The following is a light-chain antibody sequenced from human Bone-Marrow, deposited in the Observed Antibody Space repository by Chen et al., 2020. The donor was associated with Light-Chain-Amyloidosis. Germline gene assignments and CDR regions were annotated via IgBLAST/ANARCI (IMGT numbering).Light chain of an antibody. CDR1: QSISDR. V-gene: IGKV1-39*01. CDR2: AAS. J-gene: IGKJ2*01. CDR3: QESHNTPVYN. Sequence: DIQMTQSPPSLSASVGDRVTITCRASQSISDRLNWYQQKPGKAPKLLIYAASVLQRGVPSRFIGSGSGSRFTLAINSLQPEDSAAYCCQESHNTPVYNFGQGTKVEIK.